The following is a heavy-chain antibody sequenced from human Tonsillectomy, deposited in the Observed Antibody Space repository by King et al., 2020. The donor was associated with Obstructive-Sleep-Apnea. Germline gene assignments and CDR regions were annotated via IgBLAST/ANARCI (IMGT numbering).Heavy chain of an antibody. CDR2: IDPSDFFT. CDR1: GYSFTSYW. D-gene: IGHD3-22*01. CDR3: ARHSIYYDSSGYQGPVDY. V-gene: IGHV5-10-1*01. J-gene: IGHJ4*02. Sequence: QLVQSGAEVKKPGESLRSSCKCSGYSFTSYWISWVRQMPGTSLEVRGRIDPSDFFTNYSHAFQGHVTIAATKSLSTSYLQWSSLKASDTAMYYCARHSIYYDSSGYQGPVDYWGQGTLVTVSS.